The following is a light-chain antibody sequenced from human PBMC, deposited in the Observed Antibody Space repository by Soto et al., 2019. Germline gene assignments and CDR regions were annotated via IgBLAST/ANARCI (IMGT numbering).Light chain of an antibody. V-gene: IGLV2-14*01. CDR2: EVS. CDR1: DVGGYKY. Sequence: QSVLTQPASVSGSPGQSITISCSDVGGYKYVSWYQHHPGKAPELIIYEVSNRPSGVSNRFSGSKSGNTASLTISGLQAEDEAQYYCTSYLSSSTPWVFGGGTQLTVL. CDR3: TSYLSSSTPWV. J-gene: IGLJ3*02.